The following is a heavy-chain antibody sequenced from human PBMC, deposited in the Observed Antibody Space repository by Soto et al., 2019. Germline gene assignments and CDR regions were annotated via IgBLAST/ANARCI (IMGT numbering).Heavy chain of an antibody. CDR1: GFTFSSYG. V-gene: IGHV3-30*18. Sequence: PGGSLRLSCAASGFTFSSYGMHWVRQAPGKGLEWVAVISNDGSNRYNADSVKGRFTISRDKSKNTLYLQMNSLRVEDTAVYYCAKDQGSGFGDLAGKYYYGLDVWGQGTTVTV. J-gene: IGHJ6*02. CDR2: ISNDGSNR. D-gene: IGHD3-10*01. CDR3: AKDQGSGFGDLAGKYYYGLDV.